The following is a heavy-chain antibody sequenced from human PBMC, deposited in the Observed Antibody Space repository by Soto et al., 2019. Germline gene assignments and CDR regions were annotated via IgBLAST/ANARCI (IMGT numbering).Heavy chain of an antibody. CDR3: ARDPEDYYDSSGHLGAFDI. V-gene: IGHV1-69*01. Sequence: QVQLVQSGAEVKQPGSSVKVSCKASGGIFSNYAISWVRQAPGQGLEWMGGIIPIFGTTRYAKKFQARVTITADESASTAYMELSSLRSDDTAFYYCARDPEDYYDSSGHLGAFDIWGQGTMVTGSS. CDR1: GGIFSNYA. D-gene: IGHD3-22*01. J-gene: IGHJ3*02. CDR2: IIPIFGTT.